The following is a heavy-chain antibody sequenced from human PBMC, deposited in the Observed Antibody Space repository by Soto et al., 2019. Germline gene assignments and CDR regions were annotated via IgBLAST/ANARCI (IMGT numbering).Heavy chain of an antibody. CDR2: IIPIFGTA. J-gene: IGHJ5*02. V-gene: IGHV1-69*01. CDR1: GGTFSSYA. Sequence: QVQLVQSGAEVKKPGSSVKVSCKASGGTFSSYAISWVRQAPGQGLEWMGGIIPIFGTANYAQKFQGRVTITADESTSTAYMELSSLRSEDTAVYYCASRTYYDFWSCQYNWFDPWGQGTLVTVSS. CDR3: ASRTYYDFWSCQYNWFDP. D-gene: IGHD3-3*01.